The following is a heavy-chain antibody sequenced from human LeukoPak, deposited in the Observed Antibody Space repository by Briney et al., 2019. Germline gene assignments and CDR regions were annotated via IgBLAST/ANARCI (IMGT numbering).Heavy chain of an antibody. Sequence: SETLSLTCTVSGGSISSHYWSWIRQPPGRGREWIGYIYDSGGTNYNPSLKSRVTISVDTSKNQFSLKLSSVTAADTAVYYCARFYGGSYFDYWGQGTLVTVSS. J-gene: IGHJ4*02. CDR3: ARFYGGSYFDY. CDR1: GGSISSHY. CDR2: IYDSGGT. D-gene: IGHD4-23*01. V-gene: IGHV4-59*11.